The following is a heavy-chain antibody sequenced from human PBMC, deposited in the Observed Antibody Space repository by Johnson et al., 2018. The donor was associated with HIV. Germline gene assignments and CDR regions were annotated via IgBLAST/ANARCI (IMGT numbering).Heavy chain of an antibody. CDR2: ITWNSGGI. Sequence: VQLVESGGGLVQPGRSLRLSCAASGFTFDDYGMHGVRQAPGKGLEWVSGITWNSGGIAYADSVKGLFTVSRDNAKNSLYLQMNSLRAEDTAVYYCARAVDILAGPDALDIWGQGTLVTVSS. CDR1: GFTFDDYG. V-gene: IGHV3-9*01. CDR3: ARAVDILAGPDALDI. J-gene: IGHJ3*02. D-gene: IGHD3-9*01.